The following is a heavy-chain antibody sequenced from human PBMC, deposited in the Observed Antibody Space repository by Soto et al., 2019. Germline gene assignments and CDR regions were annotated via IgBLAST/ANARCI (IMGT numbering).Heavy chain of an antibody. D-gene: IGHD3-3*01. Sequence: PSETLSLTCAVYGGSFSGYYWSWIRQPPGKGLEWIGEINHSGSTNYNPSLKSRVTISVDTSKSQFSLKLCFVTAADTAVYYCARAGCDFWSGYQIYVVSYFDYWGQGTLVTVSS. CDR2: INHSGST. V-gene: IGHV4-34*01. CDR1: GGSFSGYY. CDR3: ARAGCDFWSGYQIYVVSYFDY. J-gene: IGHJ4*02.